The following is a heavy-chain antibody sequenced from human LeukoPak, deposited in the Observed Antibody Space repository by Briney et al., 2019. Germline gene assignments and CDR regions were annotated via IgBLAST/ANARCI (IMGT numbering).Heavy chain of an antibody. J-gene: IGHJ4*02. D-gene: IGHD2-15*01. Sequence: GASVKVSCKASGYTFTSYGISWVRQAPGQGLEWMGWISAYNGNTNYAQKFQGRVTMTEDTSTDTAYMELSSLRSEDTAVYYCATADGWWDYWGQGTLVTVSS. CDR1: GYTFTSYG. V-gene: IGHV1-18*01. CDR3: ATADGWWDY. CDR2: ISAYNGNT.